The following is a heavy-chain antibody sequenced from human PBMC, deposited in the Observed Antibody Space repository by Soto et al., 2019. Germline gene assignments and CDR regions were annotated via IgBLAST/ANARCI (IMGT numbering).Heavy chain of an antibody. CDR3: ARDDRWHDHSYYYDSSGYCYY. Sequence: ASVKVSCKASGYTFTSYYMHWVRQAPGQGLEWMGIINPSGGSTSYAQKFQGRVTMTRDTSTSTVYMELSSLRSEDTAVYYCARDDRWHDHSYYYDSSGYCYYWGQGTLVTVSS. V-gene: IGHV1-46*01. CDR2: INPSGGST. CDR1: GYTFTSYY. J-gene: IGHJ4*02. D-gene: IGHD3-22*01.